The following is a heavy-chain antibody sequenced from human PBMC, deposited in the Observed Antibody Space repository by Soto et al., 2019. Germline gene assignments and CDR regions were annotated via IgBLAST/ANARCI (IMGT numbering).Heavy chain of an antibody. D-gene: IGHD7-27*01. CDR3: ARGPSGDKVDS. V-gene: IGHV4-30-2*05. CDR1: GGSISSGGYS. Sequence: SETLSLTCAVSGGSISSGGYSWSWIRQSPDMGLEWIGHIYDGGRTYNNPSPESRVTMSVDTSKSQLSLTLSSVSAADTAVYYCARGPSGDKVDSWGQGTLVTVSS. J-gene: IGHJ4*02. CDR2: IYDGGRT.